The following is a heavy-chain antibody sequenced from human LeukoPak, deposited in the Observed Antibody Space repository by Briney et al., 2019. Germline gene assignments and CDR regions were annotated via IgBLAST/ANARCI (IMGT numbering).Heavy chain of an antibody. CDR2: ISWNSGSI. D-gene: IGHD6-19*01. V-gene: IGHV3-9*01. CDR3: AKSRIAVLFELFDY. J-gene: IGHJ4*02. Sequence: GGPLRLSCAASGFTFDDYAMHWVRQAPGKGLEWVSGISWNSGSIGYADSVKGRFTISRDNAKNSLYLQMNSLRAEDTALYYCAKSRIAVLFELFDYWGQGTLVTVSS. CDR1: GFTFDDYA.